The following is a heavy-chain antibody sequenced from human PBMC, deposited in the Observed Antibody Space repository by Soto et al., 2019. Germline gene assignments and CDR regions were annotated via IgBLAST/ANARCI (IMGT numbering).Heavy chain of an antibody. Sequence: QVQLVESGGGVVQPGRSLRLSCAASGFTFSSYGMHWVRQAPGKGLEWVALISSDGSNKYYADSVKGRFTISRDNSKNTLYLQMNTLRAEDTAVYYCAKVGADYYYGSGRFDYWGQGTLVTVSS. D-gene: IGHD3-10*01. J-gene: IGHJ4*02. CDR2: ISSDGSNK. CDR3: AKVGADYYYGSGRFDY. V-gene: IGHV3-30*18. CDR1: GFTFSSYG.